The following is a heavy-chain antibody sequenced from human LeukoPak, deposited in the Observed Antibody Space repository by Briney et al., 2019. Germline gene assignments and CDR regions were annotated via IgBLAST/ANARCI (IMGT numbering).Heavy chain of an antibody. J-gene: IGHJ4*02. CDR2: IYHSGST. Sequence: PSGTLSLTCAVSGGSISSSNWWSWVRQPPGKGLEWIGEIYHSGSTNYNPSLKSRVTISVDTSKNQFSLKLSSVTAADTAVYYCARGSSWYQTNFDYWGQGTLVTVSS. CDR3: ARGSSWYQTNFDY. CDR1: GGSISSSNW. D-gene: IGHD6-13*01. V-gene: IGHV4-4*02.